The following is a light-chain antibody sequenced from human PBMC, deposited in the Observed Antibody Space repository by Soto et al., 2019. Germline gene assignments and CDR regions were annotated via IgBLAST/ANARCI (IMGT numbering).Light chain of an antibody. CDR1: QSVSSS. CDR3: QQYIDWHPGT. Sequence: EIVVTQSPATLSVSPGERVTLSCRASQSVSSSLAWYQQRPGQAPRLLIYDTSTRAAGISARFSGSGSGTEFTLTISSRQSEDFAVYYCQQYIDWHPGTFGQGTAVEIK. J-gene: IGKJ1*01. V-gene: IGKV3-15*01. CDR2: DTS.